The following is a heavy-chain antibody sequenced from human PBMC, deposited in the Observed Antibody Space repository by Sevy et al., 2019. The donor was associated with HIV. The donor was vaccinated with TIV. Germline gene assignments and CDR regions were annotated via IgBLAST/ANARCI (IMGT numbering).Heavy chain of an antibody. Sequence: GGSLRLSCAASGFSFSSYGMSWVRQTPGQGLEWVSAISGSGGSTYYADSMKGRFTISRDNSKNTLYLQVISLRAEDTAVYYCAKGGFTMVRGVFDYWGQGTLVTVSS. D-gene: IGHD3-10*01. CDR3: AKGGFTMVRGVFDY. V-gene: IGHV3-23*01. CDR2: ISGSGGST. CDR1: GFSFSSYG. J-gene: IGHJ4*02.